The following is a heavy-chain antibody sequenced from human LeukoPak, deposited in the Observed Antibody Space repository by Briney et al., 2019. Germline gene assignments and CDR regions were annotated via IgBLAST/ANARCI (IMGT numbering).Heavy chain of an antibody. V-gene: IGHV4-30-4*08. J-gene: IGHJ6*03. D-gene: IGHD2-2*01. CDR3: ARKASPHYRSTTCYVDYYYYMDV. CDR2: IYYSGST. Sequence: SQTLSLTYTVSGGSINSGDYYWSWIHQPPGKGLEWIGCIYYSGSTYYNPSLKSRVTISVDTSKNHFSLKLSSVTAADTALYYCARKASPHYRSTTCYVDYYYYMDVWGKGTTVTVSS. CDR1: GGSINSGDYY.